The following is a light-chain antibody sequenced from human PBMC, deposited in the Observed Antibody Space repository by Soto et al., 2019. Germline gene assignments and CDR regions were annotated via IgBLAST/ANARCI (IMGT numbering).Light chain of an antibody. CDR1: QNVASGY. V-gene: IGKV3-20*01. J-gene: IGKJ5*01. Sequence: EVVMTQSPGTLSLSPGDRATLSCRASQNVASGYLAWYQQKPGQAPRRLIYGASSRATGIPDRFSGSGSGTDFTLTISRLEPEDFAVYYCQQYGSSPTFGEGTRLEIK. CDR2: GAS. CDR3: QQYGSSPT.